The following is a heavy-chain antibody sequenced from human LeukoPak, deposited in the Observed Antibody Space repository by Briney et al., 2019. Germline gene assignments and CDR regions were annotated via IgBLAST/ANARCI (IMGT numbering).Heavy chain of an antibody. CDR3: ATSADSSGND. J-gene: IGHJ4*02. Sequence: GRSLRLSCAASGSTFSNYWMSWVRQAPGKGLEWVANIKGDGSYKYYVDSVKGRFTISRDNAKSSVYLQMNTLRAEDTAVYYCATSADSSGNDWGQGTLVTVSS. CDR2: IKGDGSYK. D-gene: IGHD3-22*01. CDR1: GSTFSNYW. V-gene: IGHV3-7*03.